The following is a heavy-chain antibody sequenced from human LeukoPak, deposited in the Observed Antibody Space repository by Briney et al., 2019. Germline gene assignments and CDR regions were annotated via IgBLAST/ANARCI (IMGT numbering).Heavy chain of an antibody. V-gene: IGHV3-23*01. Sequence: GGSLRLSCAASGFTFSSYAMSWVRQAPGKGLELVSAISGSGSSTYYADSVKGRFTISRDNSKNTLYLQMNSLRAEDTAVYYCAKVHYGSGRGNVWGKGTTVTISS. CDR3: AKVHYGSGRGNV. CDR2: ISGSGSST. J-gene: IGHJ6*04. CDR1: GFTFSSYA. D-gene: IGHD3-10*01.